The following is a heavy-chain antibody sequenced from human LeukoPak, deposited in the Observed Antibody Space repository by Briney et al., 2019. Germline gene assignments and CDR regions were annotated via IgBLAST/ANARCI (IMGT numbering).Heavy chain of an antibody. Sequence: QPGGSLRLSCAASGFTFSSYAMSWVRQAPGKGLEWVSAISGSGGSTYYADSVKGRFTISRDNSKNTLYLQMNSLRAEDTAVYYCAKDPLPGLVIVVVPAATNWGQGTLVTVSS. V-gene: IGHV3-23*01. CDR2: ISGSGGST. CDR3: AKDPLPGLVIVVVPAATN. CDR1: GFTFSSYA. J-gene: IGHJ4*02. D-gene: IGHD2-2*01.